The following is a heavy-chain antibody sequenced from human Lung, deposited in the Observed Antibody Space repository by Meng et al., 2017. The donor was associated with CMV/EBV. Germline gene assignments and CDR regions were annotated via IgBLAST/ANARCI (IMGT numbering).Heavy chain of an antibody. J-gene: IGHJ4*02. V-gene: IGHV1-69*10. Sequence: QVQLVHSGDEGKRPGYAVRVACKTFGGFFSTDTFSWVRQAPGQGLEWMGGLIPVLNKAKSAPRFKDRVTFTADETTTTAYMELSSLTFEDTEVYFCARGRGNQPLFDFWGQGTLVTVSS. D-gene: IGHD2/OR15-2a*01. CDR3: ARGRGNQPLFDF. CDR2: LIPVLNKA. CDR1: GGFFSTDT.